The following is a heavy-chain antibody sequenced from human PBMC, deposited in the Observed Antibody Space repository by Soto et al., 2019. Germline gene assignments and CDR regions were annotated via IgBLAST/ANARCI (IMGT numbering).Heavy chain of an antibody. Sequence: PSETLSLTCSVSGGSISSAEYYWSWIRQTPGKGLEWIGYIYYTGNTWYNPSLKSRLTISLDTSENRFSLRLISVTAADTAVYYCVRDRVRGSRTYAGFDPWGQGTLVTVSS. CDR3: VRDRVRGSRTYAGFDP. J-gene: IGHJ5*02. D-gene: IGHD3-16*01. CDR2: IYYTGNT. V-gene: IGHV4-30-4*01. CDR1: GGSISSAEYY.